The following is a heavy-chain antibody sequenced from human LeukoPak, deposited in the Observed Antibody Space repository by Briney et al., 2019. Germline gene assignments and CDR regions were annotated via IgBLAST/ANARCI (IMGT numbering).Heavy chain of an antibody. V-gene: IGHV5-10-1*01. CDR2: IDPNDSYT. CDR1: GSSFTSYW. D-gene: IGHD3-10*01. CDR3: ARHDPFGLRGVVIMSGLDS. Sequence: RGASLQISCRGSGSSFTSYWISWVRPLPGKGLEWMGRIDPNDSYTNYSPSFQGHVTILTDKSISTAYLQWSSLQASDTAIYYCARHDPFGLRGVVIMSGLDSWGQGSLVTVSS. J-gene: IGHJ4*02.